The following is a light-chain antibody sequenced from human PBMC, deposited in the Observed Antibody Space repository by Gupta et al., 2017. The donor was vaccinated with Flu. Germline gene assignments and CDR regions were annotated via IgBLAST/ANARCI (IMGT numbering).Light chain of an antibody. J-gene: IGKJ1*01. CDR1: QSVLYRSNNKNY. V-gene: IGKV4-1*01. Sequence: DIVMTQSPDSLAASLGERATINCKSSQSVLYRSNNKNYLAWYQQKPGQPPKLLIYWASTRESGVPDRFSGSGSGTDFTLTISSLQAEDVAVYYCQQYYSTPWTFGQGTKVEIK. CDR2: WAS. CDR3: QQYYSTPWT.